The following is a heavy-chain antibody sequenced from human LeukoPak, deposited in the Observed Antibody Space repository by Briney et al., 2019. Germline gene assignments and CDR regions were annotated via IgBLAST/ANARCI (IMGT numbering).Heavy chain of an antibody. CDR2: IYHSGST. CDR3: ARTSNYYDSSGHYYFDY. D-gene: IGHD3-22*01. J-gene: IGHJ4*02. Sequence: SETLSLTCSVSGGSISSYYWSWLRQPPGKGLEWIGYIYHSGSTNYNPSLKSRVTISVDTSKNQFSLKLSSVTAADTAVYYCARTSNYYDSSGHYYFDYWGQGTLVTVSS. V-gene: IGHV4-59*01. CDR1: GGSISSYY.